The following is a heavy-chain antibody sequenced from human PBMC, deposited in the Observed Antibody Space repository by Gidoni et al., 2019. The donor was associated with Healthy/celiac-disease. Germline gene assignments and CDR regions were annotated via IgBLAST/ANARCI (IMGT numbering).Heavy chain of an antibody. J-gene: IGHJ6*02. V-gene: IGHV3-30-3*01. CDR1: GVTFGSYA. CDR2: ISYDGINK. D-gene: IGHD1-26*01. Sequence: QVQLVESGGGVVQPGRSLRLSCAACGVTFGSYAMQWIRQAPGTGLECVAVISYDGINKYSADSVTCRFTISRANSKNPLYLQMNSLRAEDTAVYYCARDPNSGSYFRPYYYYYYGMDVWGHGTTVTVSS. CDR3: ARDPNSGSYFRPYYYYYYGMDV.